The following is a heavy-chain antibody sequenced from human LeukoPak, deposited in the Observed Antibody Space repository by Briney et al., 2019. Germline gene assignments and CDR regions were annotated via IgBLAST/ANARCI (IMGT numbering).Heavy chain of an antibody. CDR3: ARESRQLYDFWIATGYAFDI. J-gene: IGHJ3*02. D-gene: IGHD3/OR15-3a*01. V-gene: IGHV4-4*07. CDR1: GGSISSYY. CDR2: IYTSGST. Sequence: PSETLSLTCTVSGGSISSYYWSWIRQRAGKGLEWIGRIYTSGSTNYNPSVKSRVTMSVDTSKNQFSLKLSSVTAAGTAVYYCARESRQLYDFWIATGYAFDIWGQGTMVTVSP.